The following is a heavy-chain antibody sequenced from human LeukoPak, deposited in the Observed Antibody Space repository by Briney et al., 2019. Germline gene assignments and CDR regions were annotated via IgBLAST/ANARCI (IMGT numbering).Heavy chain of an antibody. J-gene: IGHJ4*02. Sequence: GGSLRLSCAASGFSINSYAMSWVRQAPGKGLEWVSSISGSGGGTYYADSVKGRFTISRDNSKNTLYLQMNSLRVEDTAVYYCAKTDFWSGGVDYWGQGTLVTVSS. D-gene: IGHD3-3*01. V-gene: IGHV3-23*01. CDR3: AKTDFWSGGVDY. CDR2: ISGSGGGT. CDR1: GFSINSYA.